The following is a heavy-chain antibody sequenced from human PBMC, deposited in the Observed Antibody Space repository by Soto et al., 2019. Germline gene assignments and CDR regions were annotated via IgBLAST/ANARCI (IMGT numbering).Heavy chain of an antibody. Sequence: SVKVSCKACGGTFSSYAISWVGQAPGQGLEWMGGIIPIFGTANYAQKFQGRVTITADKSTSTAYMELSSLRSEDTAVYYCARGYSGYDSSDYWGQGTLVSVSS. D-gene: IGHD5-12*01. CDR3: ARGYSGYDSSDY. V-gene: IGHV1-69*06. CDR1: GGTFSSYA. CDR2: IIPIFGTA. J-gene: IGHJ4*02.